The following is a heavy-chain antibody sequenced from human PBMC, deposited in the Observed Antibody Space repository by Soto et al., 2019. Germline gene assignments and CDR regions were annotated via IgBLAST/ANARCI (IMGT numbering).Heavy chain of an antibody. CDR2: ISSSGSTI. CDR3: GRRTRPSSPPYSYYYYTDV. CDR1: GFTFSDYY. V-gene: IGHV3-11*01. Sequence: QVQLVESGGGLVKPGGSLRLSCAASGFTFSDYYMSWIRQAPGKGLEWVSYISSSGSTIYYADSVKGRFTISRDNAKISLYPKMTSTRAEDTAVYCGGRRTRPSSPPYSYYYYTDVRGKGTPVTLS. J-gene: IGHJ6*03.